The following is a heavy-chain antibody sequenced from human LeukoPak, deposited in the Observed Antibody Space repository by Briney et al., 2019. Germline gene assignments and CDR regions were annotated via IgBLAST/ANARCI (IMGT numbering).Heavy chain of an antibody. CDR2: VSATSSTI. CDR1: GFTFSSYS. J-gene: IGHJ6*03. D-gene: IGHD2-21*01. Sequence: GGSLRLSCAASGFTFSSYSMNWVRQAPGKGLEWVSYVSATSSTIYYADSVEGRFTISRDNAKNSLYLQMNSLRADDTAVYYCARVYSSYYYMDVWGKGTTVTVSS. CDR3: ARVYSSYYYMDV. V-gene: IGHV3-48*01.